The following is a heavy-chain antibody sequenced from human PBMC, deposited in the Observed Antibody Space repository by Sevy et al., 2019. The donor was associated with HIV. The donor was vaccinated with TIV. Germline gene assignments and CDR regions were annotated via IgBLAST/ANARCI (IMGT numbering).Heavy chain of an antibody. CDR3: ARDQPLITMIVVVITPSDYGMDV. D-gene: IGHD3-22*01. J-gene: IGHJ6*02. Sequence: GESLKISCAASGFTFSSYSMNWVRQAPGKGLEWVSYISSSSSTIYYADSVKGRFTISRDNAKNSLYLQMNSLRAEDTAVYYCARDQPLITMIVVVITPSDYGMDVWGQGTTVTVSS. V-gene: IGHV3-48*01. CDR2: ISSSSSTI. CDR1: GFTFSSYS.